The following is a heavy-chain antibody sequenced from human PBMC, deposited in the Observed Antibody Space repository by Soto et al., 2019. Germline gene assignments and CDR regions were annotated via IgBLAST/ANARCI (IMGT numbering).Heavy chain of an antibody. CDR1: GFTFSSYS. J-gene: IGHJ6*02. Sequence: EVQLVESGGGLVKPGGSLRLSCAASGFTFSSYSMNWVRQAPGKGLEWVSSISSSSSYIYYADSVKGRFTISRDNAKNSLYLQMNSLRAEDTAVYYCARDRGPSPLFDYYYYGMDVWGQGTTVTVSS. D-gene: IGHD3-10*01. CDR3: ARDRGPSPLFDYYYYGMDV. CDR2: ISSSSSYI. V-gene: IGHV3-21*01.